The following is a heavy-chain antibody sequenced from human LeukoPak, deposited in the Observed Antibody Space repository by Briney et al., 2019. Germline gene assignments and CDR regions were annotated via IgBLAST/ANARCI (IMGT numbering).Heavy chain of an antibody. V-gene: IGHV1-2*02. CDR1: GYTFTGFY. J-gene: IGHJ4*02. CDR3: ATYQYDSGTYLDY. CDR2: INPNSGGT. D-gene: IGHD3-10*01. Sequence: ASVKVSCKASGYTFTGFYLHWVRQAPGQGLEWMGWINPNSGGTNFAQKFLRRVTMTGDTSISTAYMELSRLRSDDTAVYYCATYQYDSGTYLDYWGQGTLVTVSS.